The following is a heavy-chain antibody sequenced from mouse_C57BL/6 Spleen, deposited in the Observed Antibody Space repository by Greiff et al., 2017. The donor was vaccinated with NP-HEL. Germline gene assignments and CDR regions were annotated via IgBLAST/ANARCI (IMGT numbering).Heavy chain of an antibody. V-gene: IGHV1-26*01. J-gene: IGHJ4*01. CDR2: INPNNGGT. CDR1: GYTFTDYY. Sequence: VQLQQSGPELVKPGASVKISCKASGYTFTDYYMNWVKQSHGKSLEWIGDINPNNGGTSYNQKFKGKATLTVDKSSSTAYMELRSLTSEDSAVYYCARSLPYAMDYWGQGTSVTVSS. D-gene: IGHD2-10*01. CDR3: ARSLPYAMDY.